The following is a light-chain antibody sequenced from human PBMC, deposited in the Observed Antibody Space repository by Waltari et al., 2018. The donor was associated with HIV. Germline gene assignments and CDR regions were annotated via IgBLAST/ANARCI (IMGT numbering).Light chain of an antibody. CDR1: QSITSY. V-gene: IGKV1-39*01. CDR2: AAS. J-gene: IGKJ4*01. CDR3: QQSYSFRPT. Sequence: DIQMTQSPSSLSASVGDRVTITCRASQSITSYLHWYQQKPGKAPKLLIYAASSLQSGVPSRFSGSGSGTDFTLTISSLQPEDFATYYCQQSYSFRPTFGGGTKVEIK.